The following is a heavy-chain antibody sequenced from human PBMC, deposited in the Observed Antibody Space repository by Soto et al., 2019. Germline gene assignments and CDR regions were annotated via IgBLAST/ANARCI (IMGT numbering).Heavy chain of an antibody. J-gene: IGHJ5*02. CDR2: TYYRSKWYN. Sequence: PSQTLSLTCAISGDSVSSNSAAWNWIRQSPSRGLEWLGRTYYRSKWYNDYAVSVKSRITINPDTSKNQFSLQLNSVTPEDTAVYYCARDQDALIAAAGTGFDPWGQGTLVTVSS. CDR1: GDSVSSNSAA. CDR3: ARDQDALIAAAGTGFDP. V-gene: IGHV6-1*01. D-gene: IGHD6-13*01.